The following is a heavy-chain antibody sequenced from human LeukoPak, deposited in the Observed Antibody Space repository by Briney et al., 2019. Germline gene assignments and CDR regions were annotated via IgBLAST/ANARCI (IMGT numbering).Heavy chain of an antibody. CDR1: GGSISSSYY. CDR2: IYYSGST. D-gene: IGHD6-19*01. V-gene: IGHV4-39*01. CDR3: ARLYSSGLGNY. Sequence: SETLSLTCTVSGGSISSSYYWGWIRQPPGKGLEWIGSIYYSGSTYYNPSLKSRVTISVDTSKNQFSLKLSSVTAADTAVYYCARLYSSGLGNYWGQGTLVTVSS. J-gene: IGHJ4*02.